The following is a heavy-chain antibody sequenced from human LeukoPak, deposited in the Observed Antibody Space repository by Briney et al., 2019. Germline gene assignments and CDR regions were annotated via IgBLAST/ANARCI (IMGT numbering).Heavy chain of an antibody. CDR1: GGSFSGYY. CDR3: ARRSSTEKNFGY. D-gene: IGHD2-2*01. V-gene: IGHV4-34*01. CDR2: INHSGST. Sequence: SETLSLTCAVYGGSFSGYYWSWIRQPPGKGLEWIGEINHSGSTNYNPSLKSRVTISVDTSKNQFSLKLSSVTAADTAVYYCARRSSTEKNFGYWGQGTLVTVSS. J-gene: IGHJ4*02.